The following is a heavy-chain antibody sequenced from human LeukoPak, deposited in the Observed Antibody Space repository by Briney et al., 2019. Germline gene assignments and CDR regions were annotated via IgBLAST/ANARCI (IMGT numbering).Heavy chain of an antibody. Sequence: SQTLSLTCTVSGGSISSGGYYWSWIHQHPGKGLEWIGYIYYSGSTYYNPSLKSRVTISVDTSKNQFSLKLSSVTAADTAVYYCARGELLTVMAAFDIWGQGTMVTVSS. CDR2: IYYSGST. D-gene: IGHD3-9*01. CDR3: ARGELLTVMAAFDI. V-gene: IGHV4-31*03. CDR1: GGSISSGGYY. J-gene: IGHJ3*02.